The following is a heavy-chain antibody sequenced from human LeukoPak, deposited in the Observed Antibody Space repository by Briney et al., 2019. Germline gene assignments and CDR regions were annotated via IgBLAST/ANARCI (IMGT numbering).Heavy chain of an antibody. Sequence: SETLSLTCSVSGMSITSRHYWGWIRQPPGKGLEWIGSTSHSDSPYYNPSLKSRVTISVDTSKSQFSLKLSSVTAADTAVYYCARVSSSWYRTLVAFDIWGQGTMVTVSS. J-gene: IGHJ3*02. V-gene: IGHV4-38-2*02. CDR3: ARVSSSWYRTLVAFDI. CDR2: TSHSDSP. CDR1: GMSITSRHY. D-gene: IGHD6-13*01.